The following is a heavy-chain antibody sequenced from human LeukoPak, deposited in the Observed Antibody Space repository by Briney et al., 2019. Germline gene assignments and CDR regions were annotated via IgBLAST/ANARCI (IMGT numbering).Heavy chain of an antibody. CDR1: GFTFGNYW. CDR2: IKQDGSDK. V-gene: IGHV3-7*01. J-gene: IGHJ4*02. Sequence: GGSLRLSCAASGFTFGNYWTSWVRQAPGKGLEWVADIKQDGSDKYYVDSVTGRFTISRDNDEKSLYLKMNSLRAEDTAVYYCARWATSFDLWGQGTLVTVSS. D-gene: IGHD6-6*01. CDR3: ARWATSFDL.